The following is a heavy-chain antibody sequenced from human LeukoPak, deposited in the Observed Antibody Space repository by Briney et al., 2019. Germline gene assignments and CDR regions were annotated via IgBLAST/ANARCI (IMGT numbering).Heavy chain of an antibody. CDR3: ARVGDIVLMVYAPYYFDY. Sequence: GGSLRLSCAASGFTFSSYAMSWVRQAPGKGLEWVSAISGSGGSTYYADSVKGRFTISRDNSKNTLYLQMNSLRAEDTAVYYCARVGDIVLMVYAPYYFDYWGQGTLVTVSS. D-gene: IGHD2-8*01. J-gene: IGHJ4*02. CDR1: GFTFSSYA. V-gene: IGHV3-23*01. CDR2: ISGSGGST.